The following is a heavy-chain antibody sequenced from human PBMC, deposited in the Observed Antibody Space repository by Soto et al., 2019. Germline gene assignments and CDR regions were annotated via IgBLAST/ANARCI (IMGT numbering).Heavy chain of an antibody. V-gene: IGHV1-18*01. D-gene: IGHD6-19*01. J-gene: IGHJ5*02. CDR2: ISAYNGNT. Sequence: GASVKVSCKASGYTFTSYGISWVRQAPGQGLEWMGWISAYNGNTNYAQKLQGRVTMTTDTSTSTAYMELRSLRSDDTAVYYCAREGYSSGWYSWRNWFDPWGQGTLVTVSS. CDR1: GYTFTSYG. CDR3: AREGYSSGWYSWRNWFDP.